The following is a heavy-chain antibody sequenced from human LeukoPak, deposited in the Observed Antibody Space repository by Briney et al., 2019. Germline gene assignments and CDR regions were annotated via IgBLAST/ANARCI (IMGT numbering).Heavy chain of an antibody. CDR3: ARVQKGYYGMDV. V-gene: IGHV3-13*01. Sequence: GGSLRLSCAAAGFTFSSYDMHWVRQATGKGLEWVSAIGTAVDTYYPGYVKGRFTISRENAKNSLYLQMNSLRAGDTAVYYCARVQKGYYGMDVWGQGTTVTVSS. CDR1: GFTFSSYD. J-gene: IGHJ6*02. CDR2: IGTAVDT.